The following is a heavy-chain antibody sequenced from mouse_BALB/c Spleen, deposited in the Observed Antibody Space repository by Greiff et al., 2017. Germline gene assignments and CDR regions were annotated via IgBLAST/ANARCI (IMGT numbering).Heavy chain of an antibody. Sequence: VHVKQSGTVLARPGASVKMSCKASGYTFTSYWMHWVKQRPGPGLEWIGAIYPGNSDTSYNQKFKGKAKLTAVTSTSTAYMELSSLTNEDSAVYYCTREDGNPWFAYWGQGTLVTVSA. CDR3: TREDGNPWFAY. J-gene: IGHJ3*01. CDR2: IYPGNSDT. D-gene: IGHD2-1*01. CDR1: GYTFTSYW. V-gene: IGHV1-5*01.